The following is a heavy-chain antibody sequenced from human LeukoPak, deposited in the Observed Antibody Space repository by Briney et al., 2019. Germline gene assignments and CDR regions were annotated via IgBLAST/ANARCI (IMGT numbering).Heavy chain of an antibody. V-gene: IGHV3-30*18. CDR3: AKDLSLMAALPDY. Sequence: PGGSLRLSCAASGFTFSSYGMHWVRQAPGKGLEWVAVISYDGSNKYYADSVKGRFTISRDNSKNTLYLQMNSLRAEDTAVYYCAKDLSLMAALPDYWGQGTLVTVSS. CDR2: ISYDGSNK. CDR1: GFTFSSYG. D-gene: IGHD6-6*01. J-gene: IGHJ4*02.